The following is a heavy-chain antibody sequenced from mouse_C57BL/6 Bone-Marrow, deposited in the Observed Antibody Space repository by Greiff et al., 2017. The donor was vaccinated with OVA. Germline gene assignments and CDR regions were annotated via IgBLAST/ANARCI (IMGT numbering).Heavy chain of an antibody. J-gene: IGHJ1*03. Sequence: QVQLQQSGAELVMPGASVKLSCKASGYTFTSYWMHWVKQRPGQGLEWIGEIDPSDSYTNYNQKFKGKSTLTVDKSSSTAYLQLSSLTSEDAAVYYCAREEYYGSSPCVWGTGTTVTVSS. CDR3: AREEYYGSSPCV. V-gene: IGHV1-69*01. CDR1: GYTFTSYW. D-gene: IGHD1-1*01. CDR2: IDPSDSYT.